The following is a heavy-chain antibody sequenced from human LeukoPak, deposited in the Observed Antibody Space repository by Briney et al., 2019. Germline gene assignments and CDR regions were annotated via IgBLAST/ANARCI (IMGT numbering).Heavy chain of an antibody. D-gene: IGHD1-26*01. J-gene: IGHJ4*02. V-gene: IGHV3-21*06. CDR1: GFTFSNYA. CDR3: ARDGVAELMSALDY. CDR2: ISSSSTYI. Sequence: GGSLRLSCVGSGFTFSNYAINWVRQAPGKGLEWVSFISSSSTYIYYADSLKGRFTISRDNAKNSLYLQMNSLRAEDTAVYYCARDGVAELMSALDYWGQGILVTVSS.